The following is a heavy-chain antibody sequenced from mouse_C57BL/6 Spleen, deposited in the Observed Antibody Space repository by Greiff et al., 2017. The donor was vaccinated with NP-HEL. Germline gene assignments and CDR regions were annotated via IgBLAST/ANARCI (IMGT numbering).Heavy chain of an antibody. V-gene: IGHV5-16*01. J-gene: IGHJ3*01. CDR1: GFTFSDYY. CDR3: ERMGTYCNSWFAY. Sequence: EVQVVESEGGLVQPGSSMKLSCTASGFTFSDYYMAWVRQVPEKGLEWVANINYDGSSTYYLDSLKSRFIISKDNAKNILYLQMSSLKSEDTTTYYCERMGTYCNSWFAYWGQGTLVTVSA. D-gene: IGHD2-1*01. CDR2: INYDGSST.